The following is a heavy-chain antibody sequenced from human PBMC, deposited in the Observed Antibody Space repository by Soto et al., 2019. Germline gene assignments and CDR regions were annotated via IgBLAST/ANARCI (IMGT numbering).Heavy chain of an antibody. CDR1: GGTFSSYA. CDR2: IIPIFGTA. J-gene: IGHJ6*02. V-gene: IGHV1-69*13. CDR3: ARALGYWGDYYDYYGMDV. D-gene: IGHD3-16*01. Sequence: SVKVSCKASGGTFSSYAISWVRQAPGQGLEWMGGIIPIFGTANYAQKFQGRVTITADESTSTAYMELSSLRSEDTAVYYCARALGYWGDYYDYYGMDVWGQGTTVTVSS.